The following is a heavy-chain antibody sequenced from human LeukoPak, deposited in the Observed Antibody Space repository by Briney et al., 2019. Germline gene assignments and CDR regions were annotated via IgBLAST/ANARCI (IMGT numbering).Heavy chain of an antibody. CDR2: IYYSGST. V-gene: IGHV4-31*03. Sequence: PSQTLSLTCTVSGGSISSGGYSWSWIRQHPGKGLEWIGYIYYSGSTYYNPSLKSRVTISVDTSKNQSSLKLSSVTAADTAVYYCARDPFYYGSGSYWGQGTLVTVSS. J-gene: IGHJ4*02. D-gene: IGHD3-10*01. CDR3: ARDPFYYGSGSY. CDR1: GGSISSGGYS.